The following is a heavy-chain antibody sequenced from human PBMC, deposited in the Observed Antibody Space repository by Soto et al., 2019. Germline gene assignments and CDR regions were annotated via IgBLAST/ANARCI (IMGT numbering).Heavy chain of an antibody. CDR2: ISGTGTTT. J-gene: IGHJ5*02. CDR3: AKDRLAVSAAPRFDP. D-gene: IGHD6-19*01. CDR1: GFTFSSFG. V-gene: IGHV3-23*04. Sequence: QLVESGGGLVQPGGSLRLSCAASGFTFSSFGMSWVRQAPGKGLEWVAVISGTGTTTSYADSVQGRFTISRDNPQHTLYLQMNGVTAEDPAVYYCAKDRLAVSAAPRFDPWGLGTLVTVCS.